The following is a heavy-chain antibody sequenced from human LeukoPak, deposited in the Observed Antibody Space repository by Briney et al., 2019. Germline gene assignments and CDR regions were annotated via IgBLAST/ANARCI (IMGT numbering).Heavy chain of an antibody. CDR2: INPTGGST. Sequence: ASVKVSCKASGYTFTSYYMHWVRQAPGQGLEWMGLINPTGGSTGYAQKFQGRVTMTRDTSISTAYMELRSLRSDDTAVYYCARFLLGYCSGGSCNSPDYWGRGTLVSVSS. CDR1: GYTFTSYY. V-gene: IGHV1-46*01. CDR3: ARFLLGYCSGGSCNSPDY. D-gene: IGHD2-15*01. J-gene: IGHJ4*02.